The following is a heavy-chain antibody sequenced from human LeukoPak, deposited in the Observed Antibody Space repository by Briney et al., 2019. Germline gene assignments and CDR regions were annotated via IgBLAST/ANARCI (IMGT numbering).Heavy chain of an antibody. J-gene: IGHJ6*02. CDR1: GFTFSSYA. Sequence: GGSLRLSCAASGFTFSSYARNWVRQAPGKGLEWVSGINVSGGRTDYADSVRRRFTISRDNSKNTLSLQMNSLRAEDTAVYYCARSSGSYYHFYGMDVWGQGTTVTVSS. D-gene: IGHD1-26*01. V-gene: IGHV3-23*01. CDR3: ARSSGSYYHFYGMDV. CDR2: INVSGGRT.